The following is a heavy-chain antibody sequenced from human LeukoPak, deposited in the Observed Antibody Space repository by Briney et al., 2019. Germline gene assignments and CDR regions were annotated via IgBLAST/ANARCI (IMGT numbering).Heavy chain of an antibody. D-gene: IGHD2-2*01. V-gene: IGHV4-61*08. Sequence: SETLSLTCTVSGGSISSGDYYWSWIRQPPGKGLEWIGYIYYSGSTNYNPSLKSRVTISVDTSKNQFSLKLSSVTAADTAVYYCARVTEYCSSTSCLFDPWGQGTLVTVSS. J-gene: IGHJ5*02. CDR2: IYYSGST. CDR1: GGSISSGDYY. CDR3: ARVTEYCSSTSCLFDP.